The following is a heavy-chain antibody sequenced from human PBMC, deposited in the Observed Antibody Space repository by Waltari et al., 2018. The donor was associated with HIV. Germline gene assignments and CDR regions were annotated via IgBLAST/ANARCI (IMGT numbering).Heavy chain of an antibody. V-gene: IGHV3-53*01. CDR1: NFSISGKH. D-gene: IGHD3-10*01. CDR2: IYPDDTT. CDR3: ATGVRYYGP. Sequence: AESGGRLIQPGGSLGLSCTASNFSISGKHVTWIRQAPGGSLEWVAVIYPDDTTHYADLVSGRFTISRAKSRTTVLLLMTGLSVDDTATYFCATGVRYYGPWGQGTRVTVSS. J-gene: IGHJ5*02.